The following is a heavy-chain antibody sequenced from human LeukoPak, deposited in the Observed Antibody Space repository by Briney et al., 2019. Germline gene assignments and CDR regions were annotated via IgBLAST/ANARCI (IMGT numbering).Heavy chain of an antibody. CDR2: ISSSSSSI. J-gene: IGHJ4*02. D-gene: IGHD6-13*01. CDR1: GFIFSGYS. Sequence: GGSLRLSCAASGFIFSGYSMNWVRQAPGKGLEWVSSISSSSSSIYYADSVKGRFTISRDNTKKSLYLQMNSLRAEDTAVYYCAREGATAGSGYYFDYWGQGSLVTVSS. CDR3: AREGATAGSGYYFDY. V-gene: IGHV3-21*01.